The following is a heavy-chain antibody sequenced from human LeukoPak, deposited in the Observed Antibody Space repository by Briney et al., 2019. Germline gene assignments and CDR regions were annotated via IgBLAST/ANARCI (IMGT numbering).Heavy chain of an antibody. J-gene: IGHJ4*02. CDR1: GFTFSSYS. CDR3: ARGVVDY. D-gene: IGHD3-3*01. V-gene: IGHV3-21*01. CDR2: ISRSSSNI. Sequence: GGSLRLSCAASGFTFSSYSMNWVRQAPGKGLEWVSSISRSSSNIYYADSVKGRFTISRGNAKNSLYLQMNSLRAEDTAVYYCARGVVDYWGQGTLVTVSS.